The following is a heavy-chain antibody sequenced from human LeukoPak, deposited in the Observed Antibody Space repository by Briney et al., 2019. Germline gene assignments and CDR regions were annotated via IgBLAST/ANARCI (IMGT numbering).Heavy chain of an antibody. D-gene: IGHD3-22*01. J-gene: IGHJ4*02. V-gene: IGHV3-23*01. CDR1: GFTFSSYW. CDR2: ISGTGGNT. CDR3: AKGSGYYYDSSGYYY. Sequence: GGSLRLSCAASGFTFSSYWMHWVRQVPGKGLEWVSAISGTGGNTYYADSVKGRFTISRDKSKNTLYLQMNSLRVEDTAVYYCAKGSGYYYDSSGYYYWGQGTLVTVSS.